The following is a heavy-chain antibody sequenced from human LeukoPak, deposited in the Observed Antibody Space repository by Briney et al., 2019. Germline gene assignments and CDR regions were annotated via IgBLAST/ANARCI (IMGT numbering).Heavy chain of an antibody. CDR2: VSKDGNTK. D-gene: IGHD3-10*01. CDR1: GFTFSTYA. Sequence: GGSLRLSCVASGFTFSTYAIHWVRQAPGKGLEWVAVVSKDGNTKYYADSVKGRFAISRDNSKNTLYLQMNSLRAEDTSVYYCARGIQPPKYYGSGSDTFDIWGQGTMVTVSS. J-gene: IGHJ3*02. V-gene: IGHV3-30*09. CDR3: ARGIQPPKYYGSGSDTFDI.